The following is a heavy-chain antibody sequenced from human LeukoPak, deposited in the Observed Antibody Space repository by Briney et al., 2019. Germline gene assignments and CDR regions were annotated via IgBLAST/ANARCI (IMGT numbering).Heavy chain of an antibody. CDR1: GFTFDDYA. J-gene: IGHJ4*02. Sequence: GGSLRLSCAASGFTFDDYAMHWVRQAPGKGLEWVSGISWNSGSIGYADSVKGRFTISRDNAKNSLYLQMNSLRAEDTALYYCASGGGSITMVRGVTFDYWGQGTLVTVSS. CDR3: ASGGGSITMVRGVTFDY. D-gene: IGHD3-10*01. CDR2: ISWNSGSI. V-gene: IGHV3-9*01.